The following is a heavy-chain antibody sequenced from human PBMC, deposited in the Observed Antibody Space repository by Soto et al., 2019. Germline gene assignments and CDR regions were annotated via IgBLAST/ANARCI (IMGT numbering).Heavy chain of an antibody. CDR3: ARHIGRAYYYGMDV. V-gene: IGHV4-39*01. CDR2: IYYSGST. D-gene: IGHD1-26*01. CDR1: GGSISSSSYY. J-gene: IGHJ6*02. Sequence: TSETLSLTCTVSGGSISSSSYYWGWIRQPPGKGLEWIGSIYYSGSTYYNPSLKSRVTISVDTSKNQFSLKLSFVTAAYTAVYYCARHIGRAYYYGMDVWGQGTTVT.